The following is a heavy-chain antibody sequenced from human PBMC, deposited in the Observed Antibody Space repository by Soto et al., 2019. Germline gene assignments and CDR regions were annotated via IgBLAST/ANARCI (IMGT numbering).Heavy chain of an antibody. V-gene: IGHV4-39*01. Sequence: QLQLQESGPGLVKPSETLSLTCTVSGGSISSRSYYWGWIRQPPGKGLEWIGSFYNSGHTYYNPSLKSRVTISVDTSKNQFSLKLSSVTAADTAMYYCASGYDILTGYYTSFDYWGQGTLVTVSS. CDR1: GGSISSRSYY. J-gene: IGHJ4*02. CDR2: FYNSGHT. D-gene: IGHD3-9*01. CDR3: ASGYDILTGYYTSFDY.